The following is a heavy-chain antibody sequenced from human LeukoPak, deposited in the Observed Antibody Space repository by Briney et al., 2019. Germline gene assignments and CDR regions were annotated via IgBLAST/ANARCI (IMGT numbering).Heavy chain of an antibody. D-gene: IGHD3-22*01. J-gene: IGHJ4*02. CDR3: ARDLSYYYDSSGYQVGYFDY. Sequence: SETLSLTCTVSGGSISSSSYYWGWIRQPPGKGLEWIGSIYYSGSTYYNPSLKSRVTISVDTSKNQFSLKLSSVTAADTAVYYCARDLSYYYDSSGYQVGYFDYWGQGTLVTVSS. CDR1: GGSISSSSYY. CDR2: IYYSGST. V-gene: IGHV4-39*07.